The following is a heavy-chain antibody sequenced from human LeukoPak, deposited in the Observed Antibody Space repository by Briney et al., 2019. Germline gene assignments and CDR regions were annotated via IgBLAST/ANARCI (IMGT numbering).Heavy chain of an antibody. Sequence: PGGSLRLSCAASGFTFSSYAMHWVRQAPGKGLEWVAVISYDGSNKYYADSVKGRFTISRDNSKNTLYLQMNSLRAEDTAVYYCARDWYYYDSSGYGPFDYWGQGTLVTVSS. CDR1: GFTFSSYA. V-gene: IGHV3-30-3*01. CDR3: ARDWYYYDSSGYGPFDY. J-gene: IGHJ4*02. CDR2: ISYDGSNK. D-gene: IGHD3-22*01.